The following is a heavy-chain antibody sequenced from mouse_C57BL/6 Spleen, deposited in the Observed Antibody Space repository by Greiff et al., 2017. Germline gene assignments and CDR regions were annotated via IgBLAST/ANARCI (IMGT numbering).Heavy chain of an antibody. J-gene: IGHJ4*01. Sequence: EVQLEESGAGLVKPGASLKLSCAASGFTFSSYTMSWVRQTPEQRLEWVATISGGGGNTYYPDSVKGRFTISGDNAKNTLYLHMSSLRSEDTALYYCARELYYAMDYWGQGTSVTVSS. CDR1: GFTFSSYT. CDR2: ISGGGGNT. V-gene: IGHV5-9*01. CDR3: ARELYYAMDY.